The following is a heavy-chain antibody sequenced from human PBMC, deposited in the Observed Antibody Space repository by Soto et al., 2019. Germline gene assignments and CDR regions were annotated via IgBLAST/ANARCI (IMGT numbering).Heavy chain of an antibody. Sequence: EVQLVESGGGLVQPGGSLKLSCAASGFTFSGSAMHWVRQASGKGLEWVGRIRSKANSYATAYAASVKGRFTISRDDSKNTAYLQMNSLKTEDTAVYYCTSSQWEPFGYWGQGTLVTVSS. CDR3: TSSQWEPFGY. CDR2: IRSKANSYAT. D-gene: IGHD1-26*01. J-gene: IGHJ4*02. CDR1: GFTFSGSA. V-gene: IGHV3-73*01.